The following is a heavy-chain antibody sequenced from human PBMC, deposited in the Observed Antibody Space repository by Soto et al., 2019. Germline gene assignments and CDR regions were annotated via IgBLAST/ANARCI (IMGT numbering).Heavy chain of an antibody. J-gene: IGHJ6*02. V-gene: IGHV3-7*01. Sequence: EVQLVESGGGLVQPGGSLTLSCAASGFTFGDFWMNWVRQAPGKGLEWVANIKEDGSEKYFLDSVKGRFTISRDNAKNSLYLQINSLRAEDTGVYYCARDLGRTAAGYYSYDAMDVWGQGTTVTVSS. CDR2: IKEDGSEK. CDR1: GFTFGDFW. CDR3: ARDLGRTAAGYYSYDAMDV. D-gene: IGHD2-2*01.